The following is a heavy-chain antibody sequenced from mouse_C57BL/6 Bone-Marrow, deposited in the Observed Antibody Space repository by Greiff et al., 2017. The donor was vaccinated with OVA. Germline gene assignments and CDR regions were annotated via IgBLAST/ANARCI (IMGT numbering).Heavy chain of an antibody. V-gene: IGHV2-5*01. Sequence: VKLVESGPGLVQPSQSLSITCTVSGFSLTSYGVHWVRQSPGKGLEWLGVIWRGGSTDYNAAFMSRLSITKDNSKSQVFFKMNSLQADDTAIYYCAKYYYGNYDWYFDVWGTGTTVTVSS. CDR2: IWRGGST. CDR1: GFSLTSYG. CDR3: AKYYYGNYDWYFDV. J-gene: IGHJ1*03. D-gene: IGHD2-1*01.